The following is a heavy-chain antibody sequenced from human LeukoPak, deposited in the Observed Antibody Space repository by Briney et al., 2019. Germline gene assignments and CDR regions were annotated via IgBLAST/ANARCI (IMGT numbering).Heavy chain of an antibody. D-gene: IGHD3-16*02. J-gene: IGHJ4*02. CDR2: INHSGST. CDR3: ARTVPYDYVWGSYRYLGGNYFDY. V-gene: IGHV4-34*01. Sequence: SETLSLTCAVYGGSFSGYYWSWIRQPPGKGLEWIGEINHSGSTNYNPSLKSRVTISVDTSKNQFSLKLSSVTAAVTAVYYCARTVPYDYVWGSYRYLGGNYFDYWGQGTLVTVSS. CDR1: GGSFSGYY.